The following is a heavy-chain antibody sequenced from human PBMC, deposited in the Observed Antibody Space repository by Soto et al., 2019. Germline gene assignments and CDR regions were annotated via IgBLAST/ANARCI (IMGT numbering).Heavy chain of an antibody. V-gene: IGHV4-59*01. CDR3: ARDQPASSGSYLDAFDI. Sequence: SKTLSLTCTVSGGSISSYYWSWIRQPPGKGLEWIGYIYYSGSTNYNPSLKSRVTISVDTSKNQFSLKLSSVTAADTAVYYCARDQPASSGSYLDAFDIWGQGTMVTVSS. J-gene: IGHJ3*02. CDR2: IYYSGST. CDR1: GGSISSYY. D-gene: IGHD6-19*01.